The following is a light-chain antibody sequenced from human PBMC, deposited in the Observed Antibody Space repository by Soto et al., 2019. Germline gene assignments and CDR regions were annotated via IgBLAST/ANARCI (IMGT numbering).Light chain of an antibody. V-gene: IGKV2-28*01. Sequence: DIVMTQSPRSLAVTPGEPASISCRSTQSLLYYNGYNYLDWFLQRPGQSPQLLIYLASNRASGVPDRFSGSGSGREFTMKISREEAEDVGVYYCMQGVGTPLTVGGGNRLEIK. CDR2: LAS. J-gene: IGKJ4*01. CDR1: QSLLYYNGYNY. CDR3: MQGVGTPLT.